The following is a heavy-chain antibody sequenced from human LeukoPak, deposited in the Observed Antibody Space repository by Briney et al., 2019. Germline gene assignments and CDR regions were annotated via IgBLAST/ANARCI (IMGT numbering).Heavy chain of an antibody. CDR3: ARDRFTMVRGVIGY. V-gene: IGHV1-18*04. Sequence: ASVKVSCKASGYTFTSYYMHWVRQAPGQGLEWMGWISAYNGNTNYAQKLQGRVTMTTDTSTSTAYMELRSLRSDDTAVYYCARDRFTMVRGVIGYWGQGTLVTVSS. CDR2: ISAYNGNT. D-gene: IGHD3-10*01. CDR1: GYTFTSYY. J-gene: IGHJ4*02.